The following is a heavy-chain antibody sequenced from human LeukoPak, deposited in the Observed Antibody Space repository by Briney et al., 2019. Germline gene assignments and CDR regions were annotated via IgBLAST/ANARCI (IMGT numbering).Heavy chain of an antibody. CDR3: ARNEQQLLVDY. J-gene: IGHJ4*02. CDR1: GYSISSGYY. V-gene: IGHV4-38-2*01. D-gene: IGHD6-13*01. CDR2: IYHSGST. Sequence: SETLSLTCAVSGYSISSGYYWGWTRQPPGKGLEWIGSIYHSGSTYYNPSLESRVTISVDTSKNQFSLKLSSVTAADTAVYYCARNEQQLLVDYWGQGTLVTVSS.